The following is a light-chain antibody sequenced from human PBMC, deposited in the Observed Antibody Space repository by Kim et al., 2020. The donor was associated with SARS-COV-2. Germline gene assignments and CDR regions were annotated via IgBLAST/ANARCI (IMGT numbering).Light chain of an antibody. CDR1: SSNIGAGYD. V-gene: IGLV1-40*01. J-gene: IGLJ1*01. Sequence: QSVLTQPPSVSGAPGQRVTISCTGSSSNIGAGYDVHWYQQLPGTAPKLLIYGNSNRPSGVPDRFPGSKSGTSASLAITGLQASNEADYYCQSYGSSLGAHYAFGSGTKVTVL. CDR2: GNS. CDR3: QSYGSSLGAHYA.